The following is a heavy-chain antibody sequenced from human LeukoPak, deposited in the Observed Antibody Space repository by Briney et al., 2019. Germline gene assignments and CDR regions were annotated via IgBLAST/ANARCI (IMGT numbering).Heavy chain of an antibody. CDR2: ISYSGKI. V-gene: IGHV4-31*03. J-gene: IGHJ4*02. Sequence: SQTLSLTCSVSGGSITSGGYFWTWIRQRPGKVLEWIGYISYSGKINYNPSLESRVTISADTSKNLFSLSLTSVTAADTAVYYCARKLGVVTTIPHFDYWGQGTLVTVSS. D-gene: IGHD2-21*02. CDR3: ARKLGVVTTIPHFDY. CDR1: GGSITSGGYF.